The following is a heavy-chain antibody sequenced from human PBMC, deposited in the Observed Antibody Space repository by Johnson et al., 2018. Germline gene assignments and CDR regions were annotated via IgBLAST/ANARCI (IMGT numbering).Heavy chain of an antibody. V-gene: IGHV3-15*01. J-gene: IGHJ6*02. Sequence: VQLVESGGGVVQPGRSLRLSCAASGFTVSSYGMHWVRQAPGKGLEWVGRIKSKTDGGTRASAAPVKGRFTISRDDSKNTLFLQMNNLKTEDTGVYYCTTDTPCVFVPTAISEGYYYGMDVGGQGTTVTVAS. CDR2: IKSKTDGGTR. D-gene: IGHD2-2*02. CDR3: TTDTPCVFVPTAISEGYYYGMDV. CDR1: GFTVSSYG.